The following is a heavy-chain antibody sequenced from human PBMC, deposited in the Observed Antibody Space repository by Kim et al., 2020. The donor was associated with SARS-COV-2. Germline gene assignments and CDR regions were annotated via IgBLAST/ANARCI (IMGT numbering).Heavy chain of an antibody. CDR3: ARDGATVTTPPGWFDP. D-gene: IGHD4-17*01. CDR1: GYTFTGYY. J-gene: IGHJ5*02. CDR2: INPNSGGT. V-gene: IGHV1-2*02. Sequence: ASVKVSCKASGYTFTGYYMHWVRQAPGQGLEWMGWINPNSGGTNYAQKFQGRVTMTRDTSISTAYMELSRLRSDDTAVYYCARDGATVTTPPGWFDPWGQGTLVTVSS.